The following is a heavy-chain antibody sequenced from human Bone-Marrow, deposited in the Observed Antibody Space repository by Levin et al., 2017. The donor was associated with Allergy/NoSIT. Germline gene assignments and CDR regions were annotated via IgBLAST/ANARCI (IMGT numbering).Heavy chain of an antibody. CDR3: ASLWGGWLSSFDY. CDR1: GFTFRNYA. Sequence: GGSLRLSCAASGFTFRNYAMHWVRQTPGKGLEWVAVISYDVNNEYYADSVEGRFTISRDNSKNTLYLQMNSLRAEDTAVYYCASLWGGWLSSFDYWGLGVLVTVSS. D-gene: IGHD6-19*01. V-gene: IGHV3-30-3*01. CDR2: ISYDVNNE. J-gene: IGHJ4*02.